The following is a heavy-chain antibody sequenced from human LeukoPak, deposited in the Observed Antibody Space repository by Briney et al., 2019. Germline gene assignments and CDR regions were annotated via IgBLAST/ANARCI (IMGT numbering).Heavy chain of an antibody. Sequence: PGGSLRLSCAASAFTFSNYGMHSVPQAPAKGLEWVAFIRYDGSNKYLADSVKGRFTISRNNSKHTLYLQMNSPRAEDMAVYYCARGRLNYYYYYMDVWGKGTTVTVSS. CDR2: IRYDGSNK. CDR1: AFTFSNYG. J-gene: IGHJ6*03. CDR3: ARGRLNYYYYYMDV. V-gene: IGHV3-30*02.